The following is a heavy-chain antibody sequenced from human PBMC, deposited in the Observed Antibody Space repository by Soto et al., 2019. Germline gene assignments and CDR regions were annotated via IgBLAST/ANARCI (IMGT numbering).Heavy chain of an antibody. V-gene: IGHV3-48*03. J-gene: IGHJ4*02. CDR1: GFTFSSYE. CDR2: ISSSGSTI. Sequence: GSLILACAASGFTFSSYEMNWVRQAPGKGLEWVSYISSSGSTIYYADSVKGRFTISRDNAKNSLYLQMNSLRAEDTAVYYCARDSYYYDSSGYYLIDYWGQGTLVTVYS. CDR3: ARDSYYYDSSGYYLIDY. D-gene: IGHD3-22*01.